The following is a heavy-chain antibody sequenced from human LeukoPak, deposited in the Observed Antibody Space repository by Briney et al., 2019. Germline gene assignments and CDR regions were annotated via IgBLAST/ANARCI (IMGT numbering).Heavy chain of an antibody. CDR2: IDYSSDTI. CDR3: ARAGYCSRGTCYSGDW. J-gene: IGHJ4*02. CDR1: GFTFSSYW. V-gene: IGHV3-48*01. D-gene: IGHD2-15*01. Sequence: GGSPRLSCAASGFTFSSYWMGWVRQAPGKGLEWISYIDYSSDTIYYADSVKGRFTISRDNAKNSLYLQMNSLRAEDTAVYFCARAGYCSRGTCYSGDWWGQGTLVTVSS.